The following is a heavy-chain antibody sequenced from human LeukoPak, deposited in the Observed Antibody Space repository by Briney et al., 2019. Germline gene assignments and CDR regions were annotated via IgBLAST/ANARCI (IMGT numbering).Heavy chain of an antibody. CDR3: ARAPGGYSGWYHFYHFDY. CDR2: IIPIFGTA. CDR1: GGTFSSYA. D-gene: IGHD6-19*01. V-gene: IGHV1-69*01. J-gene: IGHJ4*02. Sequence: SVKVSCKASGGTFSSYAISWVRQAPGQGLEWMGGIIPIFGTANYAQKFQGRVTITADESTSTAYMELSSLRSEDTAVYYCARAPGGYSGWYHFYHFDYWGQGTLVTVSS.